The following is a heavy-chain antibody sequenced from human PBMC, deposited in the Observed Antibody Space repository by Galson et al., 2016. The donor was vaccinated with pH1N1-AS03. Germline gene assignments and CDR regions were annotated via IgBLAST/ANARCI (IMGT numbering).Heavy chain of an antibody. CDR1: GFTFSNYD. D-gene: IGHD3-3*01. CDR3: AGDEGFANGINV. J-gene: IGHJ6*02. Sequence: SLRLSCAASGFTFSNYDMSWVRQAPGKGLEWVSVIHPGGDTYNADSVKGRFTISRDNFENMVYLQMNSLRPEDTAVYYCAGDEGFANGINVWGQGTTVTVSS. CDR2: IHPGGDT. V-gene: IGHV3-66*02.